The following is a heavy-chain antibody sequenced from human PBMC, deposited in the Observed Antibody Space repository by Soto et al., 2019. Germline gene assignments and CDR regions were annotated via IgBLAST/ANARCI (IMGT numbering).Heavy chain of an antibody. Sequence: GASVKVSCNASCYNFVTYGITCLRHAPGQGLDWMGWISAYSVNKNYAQNFQGRVTLTTEASTGTASLELRNLRSDDTAVYYCARDRCTTDRCYTHHFDVWGQGTTVTVSS. J-gene: IGHJ6*02. V-gene: IGHV1-18*01. CDR1: CYNFVTYG. CDR3: ARDRCTTDRCYTHHFDV. CDR2: ISAYSVNK. D-gene: IGHD2-8*01.